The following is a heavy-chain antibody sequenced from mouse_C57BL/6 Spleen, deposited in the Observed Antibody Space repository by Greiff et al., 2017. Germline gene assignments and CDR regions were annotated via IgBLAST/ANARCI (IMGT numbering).Heavy chain of an antibody. D-gene: IGHD1-1*01. J-gene: IGHJ3*01. CDR3: AIYYYGSSYGGWFAY. CDR2: INPNNGGT. V-gene: IGHV1-26*01. Sequence: VQLQQSGPELVKPGASVKISCKASGYTFTDYYMNWVKQSHGQSLEWIGDINPNNGGTNYNQKFKGKATLTVDQSSSTAYMELRSLTSEDSAVYYCAIYYYGSSYGGWFAYWGQGTLVTVSA. CDR1: GYTFTDYY.